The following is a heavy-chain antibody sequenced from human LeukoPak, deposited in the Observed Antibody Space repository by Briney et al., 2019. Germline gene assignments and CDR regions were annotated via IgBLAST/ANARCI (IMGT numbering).Heavy chain of an antibody. D-gene: IGHD5-24*01. CDR3: ARHLSQGDGNKRGFDY. CDR2: ISSSGST. CDR1: GGSISSRPYD. J-gene: IGHJ4*02. Sequence: PSETLSLTCTVSGGSISSRPYDWGWIRQPPGKGLEYIGSISSSGSTYYNPSHQSRVTIFVDASKNQCSLKLGSVTAADTAVYSCARHLSQGDGNKRGFDYWGQGTLVTVSS. V-gene: IGHV4-39*01.